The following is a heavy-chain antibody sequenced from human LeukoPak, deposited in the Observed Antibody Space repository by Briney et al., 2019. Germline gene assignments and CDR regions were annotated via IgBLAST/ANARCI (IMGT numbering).Heavy chain of an antibody. CDR1: GYTFTGYH. CDR2: INPNSDRT. Sequence: ASVKVSCKASGYTFTGYHLHWVRQAPGQGLEWMGWINPNSDRTNYAQMFQGRATMSRDTSINTAYMELTRLTSDDTAVYYCARGVLVAGSGGSWFDPWGQGTLVTVSS. V-gene: IGHV1-2*02. CDR3: ARGVLVAGSGGSWFDP. D-gene: IGHD6-19*01. J-gene: IGHJ5*02.